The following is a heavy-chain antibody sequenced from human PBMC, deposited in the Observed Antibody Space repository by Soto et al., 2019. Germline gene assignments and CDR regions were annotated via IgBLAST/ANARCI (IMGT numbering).Heavy chain of an antibody. CDR3: ARGLERHYFDY. CDR2: IYYSGST. J-gene: IGHJ4*02. CDR1: GGSISSTNW. Sequence: SETLSLTCAVSGGSISSTNWWSWVRQPPGKGLEWIGYIYYSGSTYYNPSLKSRVTISVDTSKNQFSLKLSSVTATDTAVYYCARGLERHYFDYWGQGTLVTVSS. D-gene: IGHD1-1*01. V-gene: IGHV4-30-4*01.